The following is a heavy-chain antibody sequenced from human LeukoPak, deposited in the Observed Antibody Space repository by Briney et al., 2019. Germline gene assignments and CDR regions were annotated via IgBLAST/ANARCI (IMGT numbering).Heavy chain of an antibody. CDR3: ARAGLITFGGVIVRYYYMDV. J-gene: IGHJ6*03. V-gene: IGHV4-59*12. D-gene: IGHD3-16*02. CDR2: IYYSGST. CDR1: GGSISSYY. Sequence: SETLSLTCTVSGGSISSYYWSWIRQPPGKGLEWIGYIYYSGSTYYNPSLKSRVTISVDTSKNQFSLKLSSVTAADTAVYYCARAGLITFGGVIVRYYYMDVWGKGTTVTVSS.